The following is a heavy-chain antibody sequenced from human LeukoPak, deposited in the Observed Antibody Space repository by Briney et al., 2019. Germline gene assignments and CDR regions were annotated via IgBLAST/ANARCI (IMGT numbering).Heavy chain of an antibody. Sequence: GGSLRLSCAASGFTFSSYAMHWVRQAPGKGLEYVSAISSNGGNTYYANSVKGRFTISRDNSKNTLYLQMGSLRAEDMAVYYCARGTNYYYFDYWGQGTLVTVPS. CDR1: GFTFSSYA. V-gene: IGHV3-64*01. CDR3: ARGTNYYYFDY. J-gene: IGHJ4*02. D-gene: IGHD3-10*01. CDR2: ISSNGGNT.